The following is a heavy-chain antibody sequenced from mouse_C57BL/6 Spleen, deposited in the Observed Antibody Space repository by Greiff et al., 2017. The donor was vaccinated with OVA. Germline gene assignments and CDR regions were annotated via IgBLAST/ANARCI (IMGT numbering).Heavy chain of an antibody. J-gene: IGHJ3*01. D-gene: IGHD3-2*02. CDR2: INYDGSST. CDR1: GFTFSDYY. CDR3: ARDGDSGPFAY. V-gene: IGHV5-16*01. Sequence: EVQLVESEGGLVQPGSSMKLSCTASGFTFSDYYMAWVRQVPEKGLEWVANINYDGSSTYYLDSLMSRFIISRDNAKNILYLQMSSLKSEDTATYYCARDGDSGPFAYWGQGTLVTVSA.